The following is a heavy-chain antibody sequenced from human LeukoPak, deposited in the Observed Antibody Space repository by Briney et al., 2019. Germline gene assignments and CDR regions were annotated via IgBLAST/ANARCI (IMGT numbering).Heavy chain of an antibody. Sequence: GASVKVSCKASGYTFTSYGISWVRQAPGQGLEWMGWISAYNGNTNYAQKLQGRVTTSTAYMELRSLRSDDTAVYYCARGSGYGYDAFDIWGQGTVVTVSS. CDR1: GYTFTSYG. CDR2: ISAYNGNT. V-gene: IGHV1-18*01. CDR3: ARGSGYGYDAFDI. J-gene: IGHJ3*02. D-gene: IGHD5-18*01.